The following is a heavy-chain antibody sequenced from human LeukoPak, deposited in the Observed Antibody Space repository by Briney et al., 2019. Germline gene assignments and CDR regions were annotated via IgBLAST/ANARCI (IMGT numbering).Heavy chain of an antibody. J-gene: IGHJ4*02. V-gene: IGHV1-2*02. D-gene: IGHD4-23*01. CDR2: LNPNSGGT. CDR3: VKGGNSGFNSSYNMDS. CDR1: GYTVTGHY. Sequence: ASVKVSCKASGYTVTGHYLHWVRQAPGQGLEWMGWLNPNSGGTNYAQKFQGRVTMTRDTSINTAYMELNSLTSDDTAMYYCVKGGNSGFNSSYNMDSWGQGTLVTVSS.